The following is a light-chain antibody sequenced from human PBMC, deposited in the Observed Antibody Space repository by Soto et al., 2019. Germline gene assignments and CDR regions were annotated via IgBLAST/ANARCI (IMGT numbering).Light chain of an antibody. Sequence: QCGLTQPVSVSGSPGQSMTISWFGTSNEVGSCIHGSGYQRRPGKAPIRIIHDVSERPPDISNRFSGFRSANMASLPISGLLAHDETEYYSTSGSSSTATRVFGSGTKVTVL. CDR3: TSGSSSTATRV. CDR1: SNEVGSCIH. V-gene: IGLV2-14*03. J-gene: IGLJ1*01. CDR2: DVS.